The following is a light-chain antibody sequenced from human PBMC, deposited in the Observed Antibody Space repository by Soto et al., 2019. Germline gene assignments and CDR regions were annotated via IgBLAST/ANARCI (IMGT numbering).Light chain of an antibody. J-gene: IGKJ4*01. CDR2: DAS. CDR1: QSISTW. V-gene: IGKV1-5*01. CDR3: QHYKSYSLT. Sequence: DIQMTQSPSTLSESVGDRVTITCRASQSISTWLAWYQQKPGKAPKLLIYDASSLGSGVPLRFSGSGSGTEFTLTISSLQPDDFTTYYCQHYKSYSLTFGGGTKVDIK.